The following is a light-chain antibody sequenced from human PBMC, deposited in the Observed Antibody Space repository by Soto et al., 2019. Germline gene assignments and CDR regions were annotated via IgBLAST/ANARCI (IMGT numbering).Light chain of an antibody. CDR2: EVT. Sequence: QAVVTQPPSVSGSPGQSVTISCTGTSSDVGDYNYVSWYQQHPGKAPTLMIYEVTKRPSGVPDRFSGSKSGNTAFLTVSGLQAEDEAHYYCSSYKGSNHLVFGGGTKLTVL. J-gene: IGLJ3*02. CDR3: SSYKGSNHLV. V-gene: IGLV2-8*01. CDR1: SSDVGDYNY.